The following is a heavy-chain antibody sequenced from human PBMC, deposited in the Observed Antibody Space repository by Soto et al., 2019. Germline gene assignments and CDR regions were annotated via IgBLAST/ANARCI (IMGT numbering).Heavy chain of an antibody. Sequence: DSVKGRFTITRDNSKSTLYLQMNSLRAEDTAVYYCAKDANYDFWSGYSNGMGVWGQGTTVTVSS. V-gene: IGHV3-30*02. CDR3: AKDANYDFWSGYSNGMGV. D-gene: IGHD3-3*01. J-gene: IGHJ6*02.